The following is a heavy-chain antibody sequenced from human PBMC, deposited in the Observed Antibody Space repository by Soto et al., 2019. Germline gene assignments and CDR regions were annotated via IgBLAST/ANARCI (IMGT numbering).Heavy chain of an antibody. V-gene: IGHV1-18*04. Sequence: QVQLVQSGAEVKEPGASVTVSCKASGYTFKSYDVMWVRKAPGQGLEWMGWISGHNGKADYAENFQGRVIMTTDTYPATASMDLRGLRSADTAVYYCARKGYIGNFAMDVWGQGTTVTVSS. CDR2: ISGHNGKA. CDR1: GYTFKSYD. CDR3: ARKGYIGNFAMDV. J-gene: IGHJ6*02. D-gene: IGHD5-12*01.